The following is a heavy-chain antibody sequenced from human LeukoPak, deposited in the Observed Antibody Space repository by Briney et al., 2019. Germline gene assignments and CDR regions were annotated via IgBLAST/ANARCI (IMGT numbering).Heavy chain of an antibody. D-gene: IGHD5-12*01. J-gene: IGHJ4*02. CDR3: AKGLFSAFDKYLDS. V-gene: IGHV3-21*04. CDR2: ISATSSDI. Sequence: GGSLRLSRAASGFDFESYTMTWVRQAPGKGLEWVSLISATSSDINYAESVRGRFTITRDNAKNSLFLQMDSPRVEDTAIYYCAKGLFSAFDKYLDSWGQGTLVTVSS. CDR1: GFDFESYT.